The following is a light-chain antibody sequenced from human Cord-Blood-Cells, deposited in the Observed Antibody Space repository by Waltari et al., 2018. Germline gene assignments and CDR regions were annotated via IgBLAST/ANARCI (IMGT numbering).Light chain of an antibody. Sequence: QSALTQPASVSGSPGQSITISCTGTSSDVGGYNYVSWYQQHPGKAPKLMIYDVSNRPAGVSNRFSGSKSGNTASLTISGLQAEDEADYYCSSDTSSSTEVVGGGTKLTIL. V-gene: IGLV2-14*01. CDR1: SSDVGGYNY. CDR3: SSDTSSSTEV. CDR2: DVS. J-gene: IGLJ2*01.